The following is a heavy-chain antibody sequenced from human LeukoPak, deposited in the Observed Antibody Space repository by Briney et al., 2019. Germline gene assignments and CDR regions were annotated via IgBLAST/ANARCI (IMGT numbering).Heavy chain of an antibody. CDR1: GGSISSYY. J-gene: IGHJ4*02. V-gene: IGHV4-59*01. CDR2: ICYSGST. D-gene: IGHD1-26*01. CDR3: ARDPVGATGGFDY. Sequence: SGTLSLTCTVSGGSISSYYWSWIRQPPGKGLEWIGYICYSGSTNYNPSLKSRVTISVDTSKNQFSLKLSSVTAADTAVYYCARDPVGATGGFDYWGQGTLVTVSS.